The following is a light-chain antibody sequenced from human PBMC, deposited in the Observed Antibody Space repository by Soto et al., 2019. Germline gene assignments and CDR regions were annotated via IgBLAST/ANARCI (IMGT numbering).Light chain of an antibody. V-gene: IGKV3-20*01. CDR2: GAS. CDR3: QQYGSSPRT. CDR1: QSVASNN. J-gene: IGKJ1*01. Sequence: EIVLTQSPGTLSLSPGERATLSCRASQSVASNNLAWYQQIPGQSPRILIYGASSRATGIPDRFSGSGSGTDFTLTISRLEPEDFAVYYCQQYGSSPRTFGQGTRVELK.